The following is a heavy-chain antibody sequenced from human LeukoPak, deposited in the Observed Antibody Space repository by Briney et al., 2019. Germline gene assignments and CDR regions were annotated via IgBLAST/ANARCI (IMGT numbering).Heavy chain of an antibody. CDR2: ISGGGSGT. CDR1: GLTFDSYA. Sequence: GGSLRLSCAASGLTFDSYAMNWVRQAPGKGLEWVSGISGGGSGTYYADSVKGRFTISRDNSKNTLYLQMNSLRAEDTAVYYCAKNTVYYYYYDMDVWGQGTTVTVSS. CDR3: AKNTVYYYYYDMDV. J-gene: IGHJ6*02. V-gene: IGHV3-23*01. D-gene: IGHD2-8*02.